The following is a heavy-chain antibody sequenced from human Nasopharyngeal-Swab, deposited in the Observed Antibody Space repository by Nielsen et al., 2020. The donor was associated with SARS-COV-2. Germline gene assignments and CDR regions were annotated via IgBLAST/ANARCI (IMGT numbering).Heavy chain of an antibody. CDR2: ISYDGSNK. J-gene: IGHJ4*02. CDR1: GFTFSSYG. D-gene: IGHD5-24*01. V-gene: IGHV3-30*18. Sequence: GESLKISCAASGFTFSSYGMHWVRQAPGKGLEWVAVISYDGSNKYYADSVKGRFTISRDNSKNTLYLQMNSLRAGDTAVYYCAKAWLPTYWGQGTLVTVSS. CDR3: AKAWLPTY.